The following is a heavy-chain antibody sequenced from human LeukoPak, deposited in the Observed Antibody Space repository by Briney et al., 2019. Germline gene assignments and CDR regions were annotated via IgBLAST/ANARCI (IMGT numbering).Heavy chain of an antibody. Sequence: GESLKISCQGSEYSFATYWIAWLRQMPGKGLEWMGIVYPSDSDTRYSPSFQGQVTISADKSIKTAYLQWSSLKASDTAMYYCARPLQGIVGATGFDYWGQGTLVTVSS. CDR2: VYPSDSDT. J-gene: IGHJ4*02. CDR1: EYSFATYW. V-gene: IGHV5-51*01. CDR3: ARPLQGIVGATGFDY. D-gene: IGHD1-26*01.